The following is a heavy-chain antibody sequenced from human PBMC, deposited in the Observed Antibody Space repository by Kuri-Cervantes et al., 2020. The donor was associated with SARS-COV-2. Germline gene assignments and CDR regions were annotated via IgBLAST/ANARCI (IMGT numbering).Heavy chain of an antibody. J-gene: IGHJ6*02. CDR2: ISYDGSNK. CDR3: ARDSVAEHYYYGMDV. D-gene: IGHD1-14*01. V-gene: IGHV3-30-3*01. Sequence: GESLKISCAASGFTFRSYAMHWVRQAPGKGLEWVAVISYDGSNKYYADSVKGRFTISRDNSKNTLYLQMNSLRAEDTAVYYCARDSVAEHYYYGMDVWGQGTTVTVSS. CDR1: GFTFRSYA.